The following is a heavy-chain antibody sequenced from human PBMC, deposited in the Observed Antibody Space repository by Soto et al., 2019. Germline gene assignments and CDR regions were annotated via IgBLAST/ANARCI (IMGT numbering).Heavy chain of an antibody. Sequence: QVHLVQSGAEVKKPGASVKVSCKGSGYTFTSYGITWVRQPPGQGLEWMGWISAHNVNTSYAQKLQGPVTVTRDTSPSTSYMELRSLRSDDTAVYYCARGRYGDYWGQGALVTVSS. CDR2: ISAHNVNT. V-gene: IGHV1-18*01. D-gene: IGHD1-1*01. J-gene: IGHJ4*02. CDR1: GYTFTSYG. CDR3: ARGRYGDY.